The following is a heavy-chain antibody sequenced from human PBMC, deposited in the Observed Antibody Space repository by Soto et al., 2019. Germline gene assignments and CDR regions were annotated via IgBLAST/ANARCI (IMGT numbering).Heavy chain of an antibody. D-gene: IGHD3-10*01. J-gene: IGHJ6*03. Sequence: GGSLRLSCAASGFTLSSYWMSWVRQAPGKGPEWVANIKQDGSEKYYVDSVKGRFTISRDNAKNSLYLQMNSLRAEDTAVYYCARDGFYYYYMDVWGKGTTVTVSS. CDR3: ARDGFYYYYMDV. CDR2: IKQDGSEK. V-gene: IGHV3-7*01. CDR1: GFTLSSYW.